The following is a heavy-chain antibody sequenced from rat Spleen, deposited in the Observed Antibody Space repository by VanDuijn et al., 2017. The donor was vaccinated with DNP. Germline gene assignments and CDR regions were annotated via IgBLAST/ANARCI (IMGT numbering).Heavy chain of an antibody. CDR1: GFIFSNYW. V-gene: IGHV5-31*01. Sequence: EVQLVETGGGLVQPGRSLKLSCVASGFIFSNYWMTWIRQAPGKGLEWVASITNTDGRPYYPDSVKGRFTISRDNAKSTLYLQMNSLRSEDTATYYCTSNPHIRTAAPFDYWGQGVMVTVSS. CDR2: ITNTDGRP. D-gene: IGHD3-8*01. CDR3: TSNPHIRTAAPFDY. J-gene: IGHJ2*01.